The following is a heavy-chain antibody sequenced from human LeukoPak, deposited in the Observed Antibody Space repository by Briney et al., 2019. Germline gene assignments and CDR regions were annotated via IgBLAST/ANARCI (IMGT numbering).Heavy chain of an antibody. CDR2: INPNSGDT. D-gene: IGHD5-12*01. CDR3: AMNPYEYYFDY. J-gene: IGHJ4*02. Sequence: ASVKVSCKASGYTFTGYYIHWVRQAPGQGLEWMGWINPNSGDTNYAQKFQGRVTMTRDTSIRTAYMELSGLRSDDTAVYYCAMNPYEYYFDYRGQGTLVTVSS. CDR1: GYTFTGYY. V-gene: IGHV1-2*02.